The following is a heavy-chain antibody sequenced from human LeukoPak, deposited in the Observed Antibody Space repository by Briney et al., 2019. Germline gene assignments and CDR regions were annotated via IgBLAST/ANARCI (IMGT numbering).Heavy chain of an antibody. J-gene: IGHJ4*02. Sequence: SGGSLRLSCAASGFTVSSNYMNWVRQAPGKGLEWVSTIYSGGSTYYADSVKGRFTISRDNSKNTLYLQMNSLRGEDTAVYYCARGPYSYWYFDYWGQGTLVTVSS. CDR2: IYSGGST. CDR1: GFTVSSNY. CDR3: ARGPYSYWYFDY. V-gene: IGHV3-53*01. D-gene: IGHD3-10*01.